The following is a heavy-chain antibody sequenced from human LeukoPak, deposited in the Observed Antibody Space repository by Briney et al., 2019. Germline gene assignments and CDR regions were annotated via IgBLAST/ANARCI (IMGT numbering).Heavy chain of an antibody. CDR1: GFTVSSNY. CDR3: AREGNYYDMDV. J-gene: IGHJ6*02. Sequence: PGGSLRLSCAASGFTVSSNYMSWVRQAPGKRLEWVSVIFSGGTTYYADSVKGRFTISRDNSKNTVYLQMNSLRADDTAVYYCAREGNYYDMDVWGQGTTVTVSS. CDR2: IFSGGTT. V-gene: IGHV3-53*01.